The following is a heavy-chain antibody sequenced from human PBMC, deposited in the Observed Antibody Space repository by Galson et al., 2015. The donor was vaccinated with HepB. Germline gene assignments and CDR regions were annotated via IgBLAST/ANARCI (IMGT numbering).Heavy chain of an antibody. V-gene: IGHV3-15*01. D-gene: IGHD6-19*01. Sequence: SLRLSCAASGFTFSNAWMSWVRQAPGKGLEWVGRIKSKTDGGTTDYAAPVKGRFTISRDDSKNTLYLQMNSLKTEDTAVYYCTTDPTGEQWPPDYGGQGTLVTVSS. CDR2: IKSKTDGGTT. J-gene: IGHJ4*02. CDR3: TTDPTGEQWPPDY. CDR1: GFTFSNAW.